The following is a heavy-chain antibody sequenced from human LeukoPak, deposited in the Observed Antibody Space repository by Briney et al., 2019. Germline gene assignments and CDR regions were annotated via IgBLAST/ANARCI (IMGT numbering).Heavy chain of an antibody. CDR3: ARVPEYYDSSFFDY. J-gene: IGHJ4*02. D-gene: IGHD3-22*01. CDR2: INHSGST. Sequence: SETLSLTCAAYGGSFSGYYWYWIRQPPGKGLEWIGEINHSGSTNYNPSLKSRVTISVDTSKNQFSLKLSSVTAADTAVYYCARVPEYYDSSFFDYWGQGTLVTVSS. V-gene: IGHV4-34*01. CDR1: GGSFSGYY.